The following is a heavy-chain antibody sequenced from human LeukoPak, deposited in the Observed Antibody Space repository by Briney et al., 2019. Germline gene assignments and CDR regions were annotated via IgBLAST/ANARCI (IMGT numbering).Heavy chain of an antibody. J-gene: IGHJ4*02. V-gene: IGHV3-30*02. CDR1: GFTFSIYG. Sequence: GGSLRLSCAASGFTFSIYGMHWVRQAPGKGLEWVAFIRNGGSIKYYADSVKGRFTISRDNSKNTQYLQMNSLRAEDTALYYCAKDTPDAYCDYWGQGTLVTVSS. CDR3: AKDTPDAYCDY. CDR2: IRNGGSIK.